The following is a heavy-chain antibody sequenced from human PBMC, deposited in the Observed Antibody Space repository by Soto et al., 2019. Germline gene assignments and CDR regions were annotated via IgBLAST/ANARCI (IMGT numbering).Heavy chain of an antibody. J-gene: IGHJ4*02. D-gene: IGHD3-16*02. V-gene: IGHV3-33*01. CDR2: IWYDGSNK. CDR1: GFTFSSYG. Sequence: GGSLRLSCAASGFTFSSYGMHWVRQAPGKGLEWVAVIWYDGSNKYYADSVKGRFTISRDNSKNTLYLQMNSLRAEDTAVYYCARDHYDYVWGSYRPINLFDYWGQGTLVTVSS. CDR3: ARDHYDYVWGSYRPINLFDY.